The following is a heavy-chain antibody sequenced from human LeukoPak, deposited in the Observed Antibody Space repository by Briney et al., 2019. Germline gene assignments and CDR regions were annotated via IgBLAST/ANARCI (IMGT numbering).Heavy chain of an antibody. CDR1: GGSISSSSYY. V-gene: IGHV4-39*01. J-gene: IGHJ4*02. CDR2: IYYSGST. D-gene: IGHD1-26*01. CDR3: ARSGWGGSYFDY. Sequence: PSETLSLTCTVSGGSISSSSYYWGWIRQPPGMGLEWIGSIYYSGSTYYNPSLKSRVTISVDTSKNQFSLKLSSVTAADTAVYYCARSGWGGSYFDYWGQGTLVTVSS.